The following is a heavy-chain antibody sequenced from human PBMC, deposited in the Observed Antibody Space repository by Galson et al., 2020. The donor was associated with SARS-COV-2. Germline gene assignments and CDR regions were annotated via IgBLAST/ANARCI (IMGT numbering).Heavy chain of an antibody. CDR1: GFTFSSYG. V-gene: IGHV3-30*18. Sequence: GGSLRLSCAASGFTFSSYGMHWVRQAPGKGLEWVAVISYDGSNKYYADSVKGRFTISRDNSKNTLYLQMNSLRAEDTAVYYCAENGRYYDFWSGYYPGVYWGQGTLVTVSS. D-gene: IGHD3-3*01. CDR2: ISYDGSNK. J-gene: IGHJ4*02. CDR3: AENGRYYDFWSGYYPGVY.